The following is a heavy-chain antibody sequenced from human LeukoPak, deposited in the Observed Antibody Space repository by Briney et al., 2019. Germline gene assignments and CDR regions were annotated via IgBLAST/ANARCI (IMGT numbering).Heavy chain of an antibody. D-gene: IGHD3-22*01. CDR2: INSDGSRT. CDR3: ARGWVPSDITLK. CDR1: GFTFSTYW. V-gene: IGHV3-74*01. J-gene: IGHJ3*01. Sequence: GGSLRLSCAASGFTFSTYWMHWVRQAPGKGLVWVSRINSDGSRTTYADSVKGRFTISRDNAKNTLYLQMNCLRAEDTAVYYCARGWVPSDITLKWGQGTMVTVSS.